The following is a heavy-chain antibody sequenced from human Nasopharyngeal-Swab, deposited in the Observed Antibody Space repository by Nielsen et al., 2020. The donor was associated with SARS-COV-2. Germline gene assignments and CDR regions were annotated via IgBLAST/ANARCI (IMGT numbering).Heavy chain of an antibody. CDR3: AKDRNDYIWGSYRLTFDY. Sequence: VRQAPGKGLEWVSAISGSGGSTYYADSVKGRFTISRDNSKNTLYLQMNSLRAGDTAVYYCAKDRNDYIWGSYRLTFDYWGQGTLVTASS. CDR2: ISGSGGST. J-gene: IGHJ4*02. V-gene: IGHV3-23*01. D-gene: IGHD3-16*02.